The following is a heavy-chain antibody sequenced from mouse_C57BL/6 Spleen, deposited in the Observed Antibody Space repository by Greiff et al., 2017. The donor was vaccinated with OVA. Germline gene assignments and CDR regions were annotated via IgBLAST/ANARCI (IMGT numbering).Heavy chain of an antibody. Sequence: EVKLVESGGDLVKPGGSLKLSCAASGFTFSSYGMSWVRQTPDKRLEWVATISSGGSYTYYPDSVKGRFTISRDNAKNTLYLQMSSLKSEDTAMYYCARHEDGTRGWYFDVWGTGTTVTVSS. CDR1: GFTFSSYG. CDR2: ISSGGSYT. V-gene: IGHV5-6*01. CDR3: ARHEDGTRGWYFDV. D-gene: IGHD2-1*01. J-gene: IGHJ1*03.